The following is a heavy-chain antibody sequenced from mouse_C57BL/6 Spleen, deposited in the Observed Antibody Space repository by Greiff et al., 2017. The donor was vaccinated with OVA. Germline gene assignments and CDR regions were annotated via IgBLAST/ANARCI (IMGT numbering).Heavy chain of an antibody. Sequence: VKLVESGPELVKPGASVKISCKASGYAFSSSWMNWVKQRPGKGLEWIGRIYPGDGDTNYNGKFKGKATLTADKSSSTAYMQLSSLTSEDSAVYFCARAGYDYDGGTYYFDYWGQGTTLTVSS. CDR1: GYAFSSSW. D-gene: IGHD2-4*01. V-gene: IGHV1-82*01. CDR3: ARAGYDYDGGTYYFDY. CDR2: IYPGDGDT. J-gene: IGHJ2*01.